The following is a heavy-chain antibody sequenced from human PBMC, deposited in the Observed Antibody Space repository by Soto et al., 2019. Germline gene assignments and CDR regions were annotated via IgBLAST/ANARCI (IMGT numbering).Heavy chain of an antibody. CDR3: ARDLPRIAAANFDY. Sequence: PGGSLRLSCAASGFTFSDYYMSWIRQAPGKGLEWVSYISSSGTYTNYADSVKGRFTISRDNAKNSLYLQMNSLRAEDTAVYYCARDLPRIAAANFDYWGQGTLVTVSS. V-gene: IGHV3-11*05. CDR2: ISSSGTYT. J-gene: IGHJ4*02. CDR1: GFTFSDYY. D-gene: IGHD6-13*01.